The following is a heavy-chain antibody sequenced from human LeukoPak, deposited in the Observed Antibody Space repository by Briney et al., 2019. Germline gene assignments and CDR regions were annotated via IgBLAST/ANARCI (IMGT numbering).Heavy chain of an antibody. Sequence: TGGSLRLSCAASGFTFSSYWMSWVRQAPGKGLEWVANIKQDGSEKYYVDSVKGRFTISRDNAKNSLYLQMNSLRAEDAAVYYCAKDRGMFLVGYLDYWGQGTLVTVSS. J-gene: IGHJ4*02. V-gene: IGHV3-7*03. CDR2: IKQDGSEK. CDR3: AKDRGMFLVGYLDY. CDR1: GFTFSSYW. D-gene: IGHD2-15*01.